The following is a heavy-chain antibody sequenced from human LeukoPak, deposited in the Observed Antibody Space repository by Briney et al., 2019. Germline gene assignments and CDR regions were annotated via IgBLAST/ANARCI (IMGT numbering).Heavy chain of an antibody. D-gene: IGHD1-26*01. CDR2: IYYSGST. Sequence: PSETLSLTCTVSGGSISSYYWSWIRQPPGKGLEWIGYIYYSGSTNYNPSLKSRVTISVDTSKNQFSLKLSSVTAADTAVYYCARDVGLYSGRSWYFDLWGRGTLVTVSS. J-gene: IGHJ2*01. V-gene: IGHV4-59*01. CDR3: ARDVGLYSGRSWYFDL. CDR1: GGSISSYY.